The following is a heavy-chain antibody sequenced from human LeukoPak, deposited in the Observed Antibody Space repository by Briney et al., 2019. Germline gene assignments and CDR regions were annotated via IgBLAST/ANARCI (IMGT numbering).Heavy chain of an antibody. CDR2: INHSGST. D-gene: IGHD3-22*01. CDR1: GGSFSGYY. Sequence: SETLSLTCAVYGGSFSGYYWSWIRQPPGKGLEWIGEINHSGSTNYNPSLKSRVTISVDTSKNQFSLKLSSVTAADTAVYYCARVDYYDSSGYYPYDAFDIWGQGTMVTVSP. CDR3: ARVDYYDSSGYYPYDAFDI. J-gene: IGHJ3*02. V-gene: IGHV4-34*01.